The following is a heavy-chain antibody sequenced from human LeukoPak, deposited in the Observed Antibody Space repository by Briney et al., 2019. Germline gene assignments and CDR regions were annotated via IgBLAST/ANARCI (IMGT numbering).Heavy chain of an antibody. CDR1: GGTFSGYK. Sequence: GSSVKVSCKASGGTFSGYKISWVRQAPGQGLEWMGIIAPITGVLNYAQKFQDKITLTADKSTGTASMEMSGLRSEDTAVYYCAGDPHGFRSGWYLDSWGQGTLVTVSS. D-gene: IGHD6-19*01. CDR2: IAPITGVL. CDR3: AGDPHGFRSGWYLDS. V-gene: IGHV1-69*04. J-gene: IGHJ4*02.